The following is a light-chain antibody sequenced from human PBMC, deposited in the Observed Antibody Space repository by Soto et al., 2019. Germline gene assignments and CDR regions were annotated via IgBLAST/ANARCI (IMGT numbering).Light chain of an antibody. J-gene: IGLJ1*01. CDR3: SSYTSSNTYV. CDR1: FSDVGGYNS. Sequence: QSALTQPASVSGSPGQSITISCTGPFSDVGGYNSVSWYQQHPGKAPKLMIYEVNNRPSGVSNRFSGSRSGNTASLTISGLQAEDEADYYCSSYTSSNTYVFGTGTKVTVL. V-gene: IGLV2-14*01. CDR2: EVN.